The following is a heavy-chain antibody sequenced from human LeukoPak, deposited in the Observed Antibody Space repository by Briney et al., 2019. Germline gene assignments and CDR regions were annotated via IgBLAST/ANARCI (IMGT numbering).Heavy chain of an antibody. Sequence: ASVKVSCKASGYSFTDYYMHWVRQAPGQGLEWMGWINPNSGGTNSAQKFQGRVTITRDTSITTVYMEVSWLTSDDTAIYYCARADRLDGGPYLIGPWGQGTLVTVSS. J-gene: IGHJ5*02. CDR2: INPNSGGT. CDR3: ARADRLDGGPYLIGP. CDR1: GYSFTDYY. D-gene: IGHD2-21*01. V-gene: IGHV1-2*02.